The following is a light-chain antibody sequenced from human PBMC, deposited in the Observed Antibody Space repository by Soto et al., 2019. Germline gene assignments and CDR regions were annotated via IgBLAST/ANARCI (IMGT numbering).Light chain of an antibody. Sequence: AIRMTQSPSSLSASTGDRITITCRASQGISSYLAWYQQKPGKAPKLLIYAASTLQSGVPSRFSGSGSGTDFTLAISCLQSEDWATYYCQQYYSYPPCAFGQGTKVEIK. CDR3: QQYYSYPPCA. V-gene: IGKV1-8*01. J-gene: IGKJ1*01. CDR1: QGISSY. CDR2: AAS.